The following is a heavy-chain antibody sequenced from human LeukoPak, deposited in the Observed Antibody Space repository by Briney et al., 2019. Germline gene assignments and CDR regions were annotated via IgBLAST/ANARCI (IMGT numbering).Heavy chain of an antibody. CDR3: AVLAAAGTEAFDY. CDR1: GFTFSSYG. V-gene: IGHV3-30*03. Sequence: GGSLRLSCAASGFTFSSYGMHWVRQAPGKGLGWVAVISYDGSNKYYADSVKGRFTISRDNSKNTLYLQMNSLRAEDTAVYYCAVLAAAGTEAFDYWGQGTLVTVSS. D-gene: IGHD6-13*01. CDR2: ISYDGSNK. J-gene: IGHJ4*02.